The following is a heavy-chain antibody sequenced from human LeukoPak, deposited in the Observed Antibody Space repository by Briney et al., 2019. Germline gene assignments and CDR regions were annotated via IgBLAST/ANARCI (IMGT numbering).Heavy chain of an antibody. V-gene: IGHV1-2*02. D-gene: IGHD3-10*01. CDR3: AGDLYCSGSLDY. Sequence: ASVKVSCKASGYTFTGYYIHWVRQAPRQGLEWMGWINPNSGGTNHAQKSQSRVTMTTDTSISTAYMELSRLRSDDTAVYYCAGDLYCSGSLDYWGQGTLVTVSS. CDR1: GYTFTGYY. J-gene: IGHJ4*02. CDR2: INPNSGGT.